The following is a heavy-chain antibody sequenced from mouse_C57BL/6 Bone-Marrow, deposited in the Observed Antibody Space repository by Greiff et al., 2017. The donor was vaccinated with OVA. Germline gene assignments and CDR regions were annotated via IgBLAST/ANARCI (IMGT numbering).Heavy chain of an antibody. CDR3: APYDSYFDY. CDR2: IDPANGNT. D-gene: IGHD2-4*01. CDR1: GFNIKTTY. Sequence: EVQLQQSVAELVRPGASVKLSCTASGFNIKTTYMHGVKQRPEQGLEWIGRIDPANGNTKYAPKFQGKATIPADTSSNTAYLQLSSLTSEDTAIYYCAPYDSYFDYWGQGTTLTVSS. J-gene: IGHJ2*01. V-gene: IGHV14-3*01.